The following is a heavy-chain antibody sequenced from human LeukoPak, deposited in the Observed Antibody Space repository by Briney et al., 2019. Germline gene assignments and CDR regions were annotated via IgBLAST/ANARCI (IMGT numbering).Heavy chain of an antibody. CDR2: INPNSGDT. D-gene: IGHD5/OR15-5a*01. Sequence: ASVKVSCKASGYTFTGYYMHWVRQAPGQGLEWMGWINPNSGDTNYAQKFQGRVTMTRDMSISTAYMELSRVRSDDTAVYYCARAVYLGGNWFDPWGQGTLVTVSS. CDR3: ARAVYLGGNWFDP. V-gene: IGHV1-2*02. J-gene: IGHJ5*02. CDR1: GYTFTGYY.